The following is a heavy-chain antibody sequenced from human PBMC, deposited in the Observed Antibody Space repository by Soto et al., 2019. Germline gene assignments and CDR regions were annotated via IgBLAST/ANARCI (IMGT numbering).Heavy chain of an antibody. CDR1: GFTFSSSA. CDR3: AKARVNSYYLFDY. CDR2: ISGSAGST. J-gene: IGHJ4*02. Sequence: GGSLRLSCSASGFTFSSSAMSWVLQAPGKGLEWVSSISGSAGSTYYAGSVKGRLTISRDNSKNTLYLQMNSLRAEDTALYYCAKARVNSYYLFDYWGQGTLVTVSS. D-gene: IGHD1-26*01. V-gene: IGHV3-23*01.